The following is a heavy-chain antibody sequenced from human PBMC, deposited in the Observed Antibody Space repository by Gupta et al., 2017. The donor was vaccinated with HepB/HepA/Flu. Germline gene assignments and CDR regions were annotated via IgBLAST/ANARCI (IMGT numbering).Heavy chain of an antibody. CDR1: GASINTGGYY. Sequence: QVQLQESGPGLVKPSQTLSLTCTVSGASINTGGYYWTWIRQHPGKGLEWIGYIYYSGTTYYNPSLKSRVSISLDTSKTQFSLKLNSVTAADTAVYYCATIRSYYYYAVDVWGQGTTVTVSS. J-gene: IGHJ6*02. CDR2: IYYSGTT. V-gene: IGHV4-31*03. CDR3: ATIRSYYYYAVDV. D-gene: IGHD2-2*02.